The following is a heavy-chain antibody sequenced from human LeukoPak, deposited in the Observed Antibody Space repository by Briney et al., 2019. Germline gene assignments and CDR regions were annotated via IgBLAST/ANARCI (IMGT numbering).Heavy chain of an antibody. J-gene: IGHJ6*03. CDR3: ARVLSGGATRRYFYYYMDV. CDR1: GGSISSSNYY. V-gene: IGHV4-39*07. CDR2: IYYSGST. Sequence: PSETLSLTCTVSGGSISSSNYYWGWIRQPPGKGLEWIGSIYYSGSTYNNPSLKSRVTISVDTSKNQFSLKLNSVTAADTAVYYCARVLSGGATRRYFYYYMDVWGTGTTVTVSS. D-gene: IGHD1-26*01.